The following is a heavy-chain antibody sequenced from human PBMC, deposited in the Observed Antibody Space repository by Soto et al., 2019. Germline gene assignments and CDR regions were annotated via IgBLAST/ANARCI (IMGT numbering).Heavy chain of an antibody. J-gene: IGHJ4*02. D-gene: IGHD2-2*02. CDR2: IYLGDSNT. V-gene: IGHV5-51*01. Sequence: GESLKISCKGSGYRFTSYWIGWVRQMPGKGLEWMGIIYLGDSNTRYSPSFQGQVTISADKPISTAYLQWSSLKASDTAIYYCARQEYCSSTSCYTVDSWGQGTLVTVSS. CDR1: GYRFTSYW. CDR3: ARQEYCSSTSCYTVDS.